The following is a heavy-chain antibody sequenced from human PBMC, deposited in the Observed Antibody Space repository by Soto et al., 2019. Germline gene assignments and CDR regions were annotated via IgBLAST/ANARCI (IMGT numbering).Heavy chain of an antibody. CDR1: GFTFSSYS. CDR2: ISSSSSTI. Sequence: EVQLVESGGGLVQPGGSLRLSCAASGFTFSSYSLNWVRQAPGKGLEWVSYISSSSSTIYYADSVKGRFTISRDNAKNSLYLQMNSLRDEDTAVYYCARDRDTVRIVGYYYGMDVWGQGTTVTVSS. V-gene: IGHV3-48*02. CDR3: ARDRDTVRIVGYYYGMDV. D-gene: IGHD4-17*01. J-gene: IGHJ6*02.